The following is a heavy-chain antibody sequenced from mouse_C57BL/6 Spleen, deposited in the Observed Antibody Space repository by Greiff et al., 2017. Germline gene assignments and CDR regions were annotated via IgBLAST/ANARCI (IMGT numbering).Heavy chain of an antibody. V-gene: IGHV5-17*01. CDR3: ARNDYYGSSLLYWYCDV. D-gene: IGHD1-1*01. CDR2: ISSGSSTI. Sequence: DVKLVESGGGLVKPGGSLKLSCAASGFTFSDYGMHWVRQAPEKGLEWVAYISSGSSTIYYADTVKGRFTISRDNAKNTLFLQMTSLRSEDTAMXYCARNDYYGSSLLYWYCDVWGTGTTVTVSS. CDR1: GFTFSDYG. J-gene: IGHJ1*03.